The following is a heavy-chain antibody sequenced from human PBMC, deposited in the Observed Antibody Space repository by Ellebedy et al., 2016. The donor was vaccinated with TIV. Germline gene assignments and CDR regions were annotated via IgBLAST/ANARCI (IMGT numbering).Heavy chain of an antibody. V-gene: IGHV3-33*01. CDR3: ARHSQTHDAFDI. J-gene: IGHJ3*02. CDR1: GFTFSSYG. CDR2: IWYDGSNK. Sequence: GGSLRLSCAASGFTFSSYGMHWVRQAPGKGLEWVAVIWYDGSNKYYADSVKGRFTISRDNSKNTLYLQMNSLRAEDTAVYYCARHSQTHDAFDIWGQGTMVTVSS.